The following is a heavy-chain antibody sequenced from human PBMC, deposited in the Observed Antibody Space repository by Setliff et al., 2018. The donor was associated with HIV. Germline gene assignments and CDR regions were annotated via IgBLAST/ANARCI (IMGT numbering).Heavy chain of an antibody. Sequence: GGSLRLSCAASGFTFSSYSFHWVRQAPGKGLEWVTVISHDGNNIYYADSVKGRFTISRDNSKNTLNLQMNSLRPEDTAVYYCAKGLVIFGALSDWVLAYWGQGTLVTVSS. CDR1: GFTFSSYS. V-gene: IGHV3-30*01. CDR3: AKGLVIFGALSDWVLAY. CDR2: ISHDGNNI. J-gene: IGHJ4*01. D-gene: IGHD3-3*02.